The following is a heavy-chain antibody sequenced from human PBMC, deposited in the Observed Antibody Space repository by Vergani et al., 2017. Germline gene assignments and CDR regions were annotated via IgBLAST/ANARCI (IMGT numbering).Heavy chain of an antibody. Sequence: QVQLVESGGGVVQPGRSLRLSCPASGFTFTSYGMHWVRQAPGKGLEWVAVIWYDGSKKYYTDSVKGRFTISRDNSKNTLYLQMNSLRAEDTAVYYCARDLRSGLRFLEWFPTDYGMDVWGQGTTVTVSS. CDR3: ARDLRSGLRFLEWFPTDYGMDV. CDR1: GFTFTSYG. CDR2: IWYDGSKK. D-gene: IGHD3-3*01. J-gene: IGHJ6*02. V-gene: IGHV3-33*01.